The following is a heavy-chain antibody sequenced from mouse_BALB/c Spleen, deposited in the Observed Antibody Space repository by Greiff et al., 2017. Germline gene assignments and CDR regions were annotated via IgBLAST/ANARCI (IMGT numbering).Heavy chain of an antibody. V-gene: IGHV3-2*02. D-gene: IGHD1-1*01. Sequence: EVKLEESGPGLVKPSQSLSLTCTVTGYSFTSDYVWNWIRQFPGNKLEWMGFISYSGSTSYNPSLKSRISITRDTSKNQFFLQLNSVTTEDTATYYCARHYYGSSYWYFDVWGEGTTVTVSS. CDR1: GYSFTSDYV. J-gene: IGHJ1*01. CDR2: ISYSGST. CDR3: ARHYYGSSYWYFDV.